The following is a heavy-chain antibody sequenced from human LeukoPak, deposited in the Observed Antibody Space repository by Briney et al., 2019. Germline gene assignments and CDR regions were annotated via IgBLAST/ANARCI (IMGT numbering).Heavy chain of an antibody. J-gene: IGHJ4*02. Sequence: SETLSLTCTVSGGSISSYYWSWIRQPPGKGLEWIGYIYYSGSTNYNPSLKSRVTISVDTSKNQFSLKLSSVTAADTAVYYCARVGGAVAGRGYFDYWGQGTLVTVSS. CDR2: IYYSGST. CDR1: GGSISSYY. CDR3: ARVGGAVAGRGYFDY. D-gene: IGHD6-19*01. V-gene: IGHV4-59*01.